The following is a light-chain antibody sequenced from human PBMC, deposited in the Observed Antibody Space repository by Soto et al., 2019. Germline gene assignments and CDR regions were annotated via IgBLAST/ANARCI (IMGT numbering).Light chain of an antibody. CDR3: QQYGSSPLT. J-gene: IGKJ4*01. CDR2: GAS. Sequence: VMTQSPATLSVSPGERAPLSCRARQSVGGDLAWYQQKPGQAPRLLIYGASSRAPGIPDRFSGSGSGTDFTLTISRLEPEDFAVYYCQQYGSSPLTFGGGTKVDIK. V-gene: IGKV3-20*01. CDR1: QSVGGD.